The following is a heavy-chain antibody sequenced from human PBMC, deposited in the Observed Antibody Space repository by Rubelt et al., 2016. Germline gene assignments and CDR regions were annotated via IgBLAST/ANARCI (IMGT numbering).Heavy chain of an antibody. V-gene: IGHV1-24*01. J-gene: IGHJ4*02. D-gene: IGHD6-19*01. CDR2: FDPEDGET. CDR3: ATGQYSSGCDY. Sequence: QVQLVQSGAEVKKPGASVKVSCKVSGYTFTELSMHWVRQAPGKGLEWMGGFDPEDGETIYAQRFQGRVTMTEETSTDTAYMELGRLRAEDTAVYYCATGQYSSGCDYWGQGTLVTVSS. CDR1: GYTFTELS.